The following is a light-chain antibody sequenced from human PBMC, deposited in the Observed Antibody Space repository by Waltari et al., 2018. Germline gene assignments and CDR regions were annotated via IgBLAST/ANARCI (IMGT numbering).Light chain of an antibody. Sequence: IKLTQSQSSLSASVGDRVTIPCRASQGISSYLAWYQQKPGKAPKLLIYAASTLQSGVPSRFSGSGSGTDFTLIISSLQPEDFATYYCQQLNSYPRTFGQGTKVEIK. CDR3: QQLNSYPRT. J-gene: IGKJ1*01. V-gene: IGKV1-9*01. CDR1: QGISSY. CDR2: AAS.